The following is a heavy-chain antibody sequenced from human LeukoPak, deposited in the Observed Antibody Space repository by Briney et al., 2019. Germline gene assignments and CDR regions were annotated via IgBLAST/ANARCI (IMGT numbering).Heavy chain of an antibody. D-gene: IGHD6-13*01. CDR3: ARERIAAAGTLIWFDH. CDR2: IYTSGST. V-gene: IGHV4-4*07. CDR1: GGSISSYY. J-gene: IGHJ5*02. Sequence: SETLSLTCTVSGGSISSYYWSWIRQPAGKGLEWIGRIYTSGSTNYNPSLKSRVTMSVDTSKNQFSLKLSSVTAAVTAVYYCARERIAAAGTLIWFDHWGQGTLVTVSS.